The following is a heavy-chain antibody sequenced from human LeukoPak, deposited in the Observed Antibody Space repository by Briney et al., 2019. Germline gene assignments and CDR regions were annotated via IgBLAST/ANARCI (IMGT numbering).Heavy chain of an antibody. CDR1: GFTFSSYG. D-gene: IGHD3-22*01. Sequence: TGGSLRLACAASGFTFSSYGMSWVRQAPGKGLEWVSAISGSGGSTYYADSVKGRFTISRDNSKNTLYLQMNSLRAEDTAVYYCAKITMIVVAGYFDYWGQGTLVTVSS. CDR3: AKITMIVVAGYFDY. J-gene: IGHJ4*02. CDR2: ISGSGGST. V-gene: IGHV3-23*01.